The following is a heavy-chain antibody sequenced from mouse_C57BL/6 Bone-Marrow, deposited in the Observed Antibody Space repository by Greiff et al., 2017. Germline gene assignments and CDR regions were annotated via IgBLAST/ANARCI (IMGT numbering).Heavy chain of an antibody. CDR2: IWSGGST. Sequence: VMLVESGPGLVQPSQSLSITCTVSGFSLTSYGVHWVRQSPGKGLEWLGVIWSGGSTDYNAAFISRLSISKDNSTSQVFFKMNSLQADDTAIYYCARGYYYGTPYYAMDYGGQGTSVTVSS. CDR1: GFSLTSYG. V-gene: IGHV2-2*01. J-gene: IGHJ4*01. CDR3: ARGYYYGTPYYAMDY. D-gene: IGHD1-1*01.